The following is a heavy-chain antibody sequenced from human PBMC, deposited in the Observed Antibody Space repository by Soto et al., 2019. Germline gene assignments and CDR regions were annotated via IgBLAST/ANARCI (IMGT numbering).Heavy chain of an antibody. CDR2: IIPIFGTA. D-gene: IGHD6-19*01. Sequence: SVKVSCKASRVAFSKFIVTWVRQAPGLGLEWVGGIIPIFGTANYAQKFQGRVTITADESTSTSYMEVNNLRSEDTAVYYCAKVRYSSPMGYYYGMDVWAKGPRSPSP. CDR3: AKVRYSSPMGYYYGMDV. CDR1: RVAFSKFI. J-gene: IGHJ6*02. V-gene: IGHV1-69*13.